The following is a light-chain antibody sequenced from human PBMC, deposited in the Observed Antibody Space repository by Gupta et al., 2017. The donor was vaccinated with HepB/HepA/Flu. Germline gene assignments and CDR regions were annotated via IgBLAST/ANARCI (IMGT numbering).Light chain of an antibody. CDR1: SSDVGSYNL. J-gene: IGLJ2*01. CDR3: CSYAGTSTDVV. CDR2: EVN. V-gene: IGLV2-23*02. Sequence: QSALTQPASVSGSPGQSITISCTGTSSDVGSYNLVSWYQQHPGNAPKLMIYEVNKRPSGVSNRFSGSKSGNTASLTISGLQAEDEADYYCCSYAGTSTDVVFGGGTKLTVL.